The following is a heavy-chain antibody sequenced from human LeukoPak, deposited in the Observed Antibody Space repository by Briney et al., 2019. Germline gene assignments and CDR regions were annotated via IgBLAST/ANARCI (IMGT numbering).Heavy chain of an antibody. Sequence: ASVKVSCKASGYTFIGSYIHWVRQAPGQGLEWVGRINPKSGDTNYAQRFQGRVTTTRDTSISTAYMEVSKLKSDDTAVYFCARDSAPYYFDSNTFSNPSGLFGYWGQGTLVTVSS. V-gene: IGHV1-2*06. CDR2: INPKSGDT. CDR1: GYTFIGSY. CDR3: ARDSAPYYFDSNTFSNPSGLFGY. D-gene: IGHD3-22*01. J-gene: IGHJ4*02.